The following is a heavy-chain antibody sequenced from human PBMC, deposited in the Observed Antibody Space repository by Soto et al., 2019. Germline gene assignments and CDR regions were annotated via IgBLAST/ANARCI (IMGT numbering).Heavy chain of an antibody. CDR3: ARDPGSGPRNWFDP. D-gene: IGHD6-19*01. CDR2: INAGNGNT. J-gene: IGHJ5*02. CDR1: GYTFTSYA. V-gene: IGHV1-3*01. Sequence: ASVKVSCKASGYTFTSYAMHWVRQAPGQRLEWMGWINAGNGNTKYSQKFQGRVTFTRDTSASTAYMELSSLRSEDTAVYYCARDPGSGPRNWFDPWGQGTLVTVSS.